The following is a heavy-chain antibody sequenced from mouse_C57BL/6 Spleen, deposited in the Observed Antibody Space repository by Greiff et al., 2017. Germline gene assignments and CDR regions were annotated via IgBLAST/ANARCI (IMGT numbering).Heavy chain of an antibody. Sequence: VQLQQSGAELARPGASVKLSCKASGYTFTSYGISWVKQRTGQGLEWIGEIYPRSGNTYYNEKFKGKATLTADKSSSTAYMELRNLTSEDSAVYFCARRLITTVVATGYFDYWGQGTTLTVSS. J-gene: IGHJ2*01. CDR1: GYTFTSYG. CDR3: ARRLITTVVATGYFDY. CDR2: IYPRSGNT. V-gene: IGHV1-81*01. D-gene: IGHD1-1*01.